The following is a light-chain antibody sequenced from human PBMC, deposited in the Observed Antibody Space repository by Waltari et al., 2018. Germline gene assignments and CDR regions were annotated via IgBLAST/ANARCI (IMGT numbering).Light chain of an antibody. CDR2: DTS. J-gene: IGKJ4*01. CDR1: QSVSSY. Sequence: EIVLTQSPATLSLSPGERATLSCRASQSVSSYLACYQQKPGQAPRLLIYDTSNRATGIPARFSGSGSGTDFTLTISSLEPEDFAVYYCQQRSNWPDLTFGGGTKVEIK. CDR3: QQRSNWPDLT. V-gene: IGKV3-11*01.